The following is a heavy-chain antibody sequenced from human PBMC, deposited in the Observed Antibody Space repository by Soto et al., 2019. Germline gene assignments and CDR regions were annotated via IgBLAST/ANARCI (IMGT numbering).Heavy chain of an antibody. CDR2: IDPSDSYT. CDR3: ARGTTYYYDSSGYYWDDY. J-gene: IGHJ4*02. D-gene: IGHD3-22*01. V-gene: IGHV5-10-1*01. Sequence: PGGSLKISCKGSGYSFTSYWISWVRQMPGKGLEWMGRIDPSDSYTNYSPSFQGHVTISADKSISTAYLQWSSLKASDTAMYYCARGTTYYYDSSGYYWDDYWGQGTLVTVSS. CDR1: GYSFTSYW.